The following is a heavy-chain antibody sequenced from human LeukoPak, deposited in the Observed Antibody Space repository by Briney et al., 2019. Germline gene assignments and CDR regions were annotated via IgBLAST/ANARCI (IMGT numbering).Heavy chain of an antibody. CDR3: ARDPYPRGYYTDYYYYYMDV. Sequence: ASVKVSCKASGGTFSSYAISWVRQAPGQGLEWMGGIIPIFGTANYAQKFQGRVTITADESTSTAYMELSSLRSEDTAVYYCARDPYPRGYYTDYYYYYMDVWGKGTTVTVSS. D-gene: IGHD3-3*01. CDR1: GGTFSSYA. CDR2: IIPIFGTA. V-gene: IGHV1-69*13. J-gene: IGHJ6*03.